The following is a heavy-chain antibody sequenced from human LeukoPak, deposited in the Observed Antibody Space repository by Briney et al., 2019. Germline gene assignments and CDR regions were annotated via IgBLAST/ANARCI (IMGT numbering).Heavy chain of an antibody. V-gene: IGHV4-4*07. Sequence: PSETLSLTCTVSGGSISSYYWSWIRQPAGKGLEWIGRIYTSGSTNYNPSLKSRVTMSVDTSKNQFSLKLSSVTAADTAVYYCARSDTRGYSGYPARYYYYYYMDVWGKGTTVTVSS. CDR1: GGSISSYY. CDR3: ARSDTRGYSGYPARYYYYYYMDV. CDR2: IYTSGST. J-gene: IGHJ6*03. D-gene: IGHD5-12*01.